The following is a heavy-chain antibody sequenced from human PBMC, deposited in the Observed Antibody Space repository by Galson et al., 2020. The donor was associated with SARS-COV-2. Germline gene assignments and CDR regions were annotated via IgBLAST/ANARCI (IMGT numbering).Heavy chain of an antibody. D-gene: IGHD6-19*01. Sequence: SGPTLVKPTQTLTLTCTFSGFSLSTSGMGVGWIRQPPGKPLEWLALIYWVDDKRYSPSLKSRLTITKDTSKNQVVLTMTNMDPVDTATYYGARLQSSGWYQDWFDPCGQGTRVTVSS. CDR3: ARLQSSGWYQDWFDP. CDR1: GFSLSTSGMG. CDR2: IYWVDDK. V-gene: IGHV2-5*02. J-gene: IGHJ5*02.